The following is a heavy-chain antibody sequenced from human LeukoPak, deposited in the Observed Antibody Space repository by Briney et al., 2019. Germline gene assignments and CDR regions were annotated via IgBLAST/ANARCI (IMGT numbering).Heavy chain of an antibody. J-gene: IGHJ3*02. CDR3: ARAYYDSSAFDI. Sequence: PSETLSLTCAVYGGSFSGYYWSWIRQPSGKGLEWIGEINHSGSTNYNPSLKSRVTISVDTSKNQFSLKLSSVTAADTAVYYCARAYYDSSAFDIWGQGTMVTVSS. V-gene: IGHV4-34*01. D-gene: IGHD3-22*01. CDR1: GGSFSGYY. CDR2: INHSGST.